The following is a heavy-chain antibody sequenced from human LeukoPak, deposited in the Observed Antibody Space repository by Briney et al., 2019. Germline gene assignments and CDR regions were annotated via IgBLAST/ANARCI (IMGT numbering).Heavy chain of an antibody. CDR1: GFTFSTYW. CDR3: VRWYGGSGLENYYYYMDV. CDR2: IQQDGSEK. Sequence: GGSLRLSCAASGFTFSTYWMSWVRQAPGKGLEWVANIQQDGSEKYYVDSVKGRFTISRDNAKNSLYLQMNSLRAEDTAVYYCVRWYGGSGLENYYYYMDVWGKGTTVTISS. J-gene: IGHJ6*03. D-gene: IGHD3-10*01. V-gene: IGHV3-7*03.